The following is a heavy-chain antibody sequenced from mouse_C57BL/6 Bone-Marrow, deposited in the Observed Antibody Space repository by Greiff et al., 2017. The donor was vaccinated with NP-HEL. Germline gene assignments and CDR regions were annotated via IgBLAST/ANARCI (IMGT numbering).Heavy chain of an antibody. Sequence: QVQLQQSGPELVKPGASVKISCKASGYTFTDYYINWVKQRPGQGLEWIGWIFPGSGSTYYNEKFKGKATLTVDKSSSTAYMLISSLTSEDSAVYFCAREEGYYAMDYGGQGTSVTVSA. V-gene: IGHV1-75*01. CDR3: AREEGYYAMDY. J-gene: IGHJ4*01. CDR1: GYTFTDYY. CDR2: IFPGSGST.